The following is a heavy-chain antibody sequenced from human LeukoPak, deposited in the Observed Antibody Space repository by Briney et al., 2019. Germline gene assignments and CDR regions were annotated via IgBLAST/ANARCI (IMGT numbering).Heavy chain of an antibody. CDR1: GGSISSSSYY. V-gene: IGHV4-39*07. CDR2: IYYSGST. CDR3: AGGAYYDSSGYYRTTRSAEYFQH. J-gene: IGHJ1*01. D-gene: IGHD3-22*01. Sequence: PSETLSLTCTVSGGSISSSSYYWGWIRQPPGKGLEWIGSIYYSGSTYYNPSLKSRVTISVDTSKNQFSLKLSSVTAADTAVYYCAGGAYYDSSGYYRTTRSAEYFQHWGQGTLVTVSS.